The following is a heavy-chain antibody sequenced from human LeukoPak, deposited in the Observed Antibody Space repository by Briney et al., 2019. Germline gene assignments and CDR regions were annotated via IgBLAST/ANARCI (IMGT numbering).Heavy chain of an antibody. J-gene: IGHJ4*02. CDR1: GGSISSYY. Sequence: SETLSLTCTVSGGSISSYYWGWIRQPPGKGLEWIGTIYYSGSTYYNPSLKSRVTISVDTSKNQFSLKLSSVTAADTAVYFCARKGTVSGLDYWGQGTLVTVSS. D-gene: IGHD6-19*01. V-gene: IGHV4-39*01. CDR3: ARKGTVSGLDY. CDR2: IYYSGST.